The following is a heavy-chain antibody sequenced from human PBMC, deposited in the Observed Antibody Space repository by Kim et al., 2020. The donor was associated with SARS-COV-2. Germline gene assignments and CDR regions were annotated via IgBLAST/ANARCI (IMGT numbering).Heavy chain of an antibody. Sequence: GGSLRLSCAASGFTFSSYEMNWVRQAPGKGLEWVSYISSSGSTIYYADSVKGRFTISRDNAKNSLYLQMNSLRAEDTAVYYCARVQGIWFGECYFDYWGQGTLVTVSS. V-gene: IGHV3-48*03. D-gene: IGHD3-10*01. CDR3: ARVQGIWFGECYFDY. CDR1: GFTFSSYE. CDR2: ISSSGSTI. J-gene: IGHJ4*02.